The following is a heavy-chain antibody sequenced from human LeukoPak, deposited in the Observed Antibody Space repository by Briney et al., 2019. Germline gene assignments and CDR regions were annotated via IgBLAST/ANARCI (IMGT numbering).Heavy chain of an antibody. CDR2: ISISSGYK. CDR1: GFTYRSYS. J-gene: IGHJ4*02. D-gene: IGHD2/OR15-2a*01. CDR3: RSDQYEGICLDY. V-gene: IGHV3-21*01. Sequence: GGSLRLSCAASGFTYRSYSINSLRQAPGKGLEWVSSISISSGYKYHADSVKGRFTISRDNAKNSLYLRMNSLRAEDAAVFYWRSDQYEGICLDYWGQGTLVTVSS.